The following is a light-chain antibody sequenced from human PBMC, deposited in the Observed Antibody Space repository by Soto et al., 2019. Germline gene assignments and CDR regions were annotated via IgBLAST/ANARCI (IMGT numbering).Light chain of an antibody. CDR1: QTISRY. Sequence: DIQMTQSPSSLSASVGDRVTITCRASQTISRYLNWYRQKPGKAPNLLINAASTLQTGVPSRFSGSGYGTDFTLTLTALQPEDFATYYCHQSYSIPFTVDPGTKVNIQ. J-gene: IGKJ3*01. CDR2: AAS. V-gene: IGKV1-39*01. CDR3: HQSYSIPFT.